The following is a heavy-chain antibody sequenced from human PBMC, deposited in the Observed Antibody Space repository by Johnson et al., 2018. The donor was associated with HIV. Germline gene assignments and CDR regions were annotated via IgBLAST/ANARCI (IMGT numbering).Heavy chain of an antibody. V-gene: IGHV3-7*03. Sequence: VQLVESGGGVVQPGRSLRLSCAASGFTFSSYGMHWVRQAPGKGLEWVANIKQDGSEKYYADSVKGRFTISRDNARNSLYVQMNSLRAEDTALYYCARATYYYDTSGYLTRPRAFDVWGQGTMVTVSS. D-gene: IGHD3-22*01. J-gene: IGHJ3*01. CDR1: GFTFSSYG. CDR2: IKQDGSEK. CDR3: ARATYYYDTSGYLTRPRAFDV.